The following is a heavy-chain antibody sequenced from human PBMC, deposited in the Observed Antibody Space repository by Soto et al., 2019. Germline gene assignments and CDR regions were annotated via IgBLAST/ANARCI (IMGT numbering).Heavy chain of an antibody. J-gene: IGHJ5*02. CDR1: GFTFSNYA. D-gene: IGHD6-19*01. CDR3: AKEPRWYDSDWYPPPGFDP. V-gene: IGHV3-23*01. Sequence: EVQLLESGGGFVQPGGSLRLSCAASGFTFSNYAMSWVRQAPGKGLEWVSAITAYGDSTHYADSVKGRFTISRDSPKNTLYLQKDSLRAEDTAVYYCAKEPRWYDSDWYPPPGFDPFGQGTLVTVSS. CDR2: ITAYGDST.